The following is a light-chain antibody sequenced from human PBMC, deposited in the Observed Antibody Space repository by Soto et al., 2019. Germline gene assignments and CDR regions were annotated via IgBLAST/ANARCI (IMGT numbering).Light chain of an antibody. Sequence: DIQMTQSPSTLSGSVGDRVTITCRASQTISSWLAWYQQKPGKAPKLLIYKASTLKSGVPSRFSGGGSGTEFTLTISSLQPDDFATYYCQQFDSSSGTFGQGTKVDIK. CDR1: QTISSW. J-gene: IGKJ1*01. V-gene: IGKV1-5*03. CDR2: KAS. CDR3: QQFDSSSGT.